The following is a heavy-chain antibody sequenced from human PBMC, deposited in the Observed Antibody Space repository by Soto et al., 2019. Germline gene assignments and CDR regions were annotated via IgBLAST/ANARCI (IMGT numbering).Heavy chain of an antibody. D-gene: IGHD3-16*01. Sequence: SQTLSLTCDISGDSVSSSSAAWNWIRQSPSRGLEWLGRTYYRSKWIHEYTVSMESRITINPDTSKNQFSLHIYSVTPEDTAVYYSARVVWFRGMDVWGQGTSLEVSS. J-gene: IGHJ6*01. CDR3: ARVVWFRGMDV. CDR2: TYYRSKWIH. V-gene: IGHV6-1*01. CDR1: GDSVSSSSAA.